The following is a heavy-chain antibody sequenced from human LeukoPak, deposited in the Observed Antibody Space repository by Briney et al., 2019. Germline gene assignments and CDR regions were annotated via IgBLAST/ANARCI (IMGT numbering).Heavy chain of an antibody. D-gene: IGHD3-22*01. CDR2: IYYNGNT. J-gene: IGHJ3*02. V-gene: IGHV4-59*01. CDR1: VASISSSY. CDR3: VRGNYDNRGYSNAFDI. Sequence: SETLSLICTLSVASISSSYWSWIRPPPGERLECIGFIYYNGNTTSNPSLKRRITISADTSKNQFSLKLTSVTAADTAVYYWVRGNYDNRGYSNAFDIWGQGTMVTVSS.